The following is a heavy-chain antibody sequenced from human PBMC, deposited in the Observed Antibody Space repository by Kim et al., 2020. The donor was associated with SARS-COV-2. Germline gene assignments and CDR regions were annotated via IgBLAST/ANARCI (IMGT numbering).Heavy chain of an antibody. CDR2: ISGSGGST. D-gene: IGHD2-2*01. V-gene: IGHV3-23*01. J-gene: IGHJ2*01. CDR3: AKDRYCSSTSCYGMGWYFDL. Sequence: GGSLRLFCTASGFIFSSYAMSWVRQAPGKGLEWVSTISGSGGSTNYADSVKGRFTISRDNSKNTLYLQMNSLRAEDTAVYYCAKDRYCSSTSCYGMGWYFDLWGRGTLVTVSS. CDR1: GFIFSSYA.